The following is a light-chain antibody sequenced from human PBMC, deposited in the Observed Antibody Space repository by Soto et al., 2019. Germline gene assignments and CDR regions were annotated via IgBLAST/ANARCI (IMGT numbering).Light chain of an antibody. Sequence: DIPMTQCPSSVSAPVGDRVTITCRASQGISSWLAWYQQKPGKAPYLLISDVSSLERGVPSRFSGSGSGTEFTLTISSMQPDDFATFYCQQYNGYSRTFGQGTKVDIK. CDR2: DVS. V-gene: IGKV1-5*01. CDR1: QGISSW. CDR3: QQYNGYSRT. J-gene: IGKJ1*01.